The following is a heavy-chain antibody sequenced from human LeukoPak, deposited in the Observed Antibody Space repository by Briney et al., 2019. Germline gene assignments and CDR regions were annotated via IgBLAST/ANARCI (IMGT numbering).Heavy chain of an antibody. Sequence: PSETLSLTCSVSGGSIRSLGYSWGWIRQPPGKGLEWIAGMYYTGTTYYNPSLKSRVTMSVDTSKNQFSLNLTSVTAADTAVFYCARSVSAYAGRGWFDPWGQGTLVTVSS. D-gene: IGHD5-12*01. CDR2: MYYTGTT. CDR1: GGSIRSLGYS. CDR3: ARSVSAYAGRGWFDP. J-gene: IGHJ5*02. V-gene: IGHV4-39*07.